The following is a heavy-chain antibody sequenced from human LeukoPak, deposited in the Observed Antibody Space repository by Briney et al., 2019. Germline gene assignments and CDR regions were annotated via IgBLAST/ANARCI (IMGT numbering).Heavy chain of an antibody. CDR1: GFTFSNYS. V-gene: IGHV3-21*01. CDR3: ARAKSDMVRGVIYY. CDR2: ISSSRTYI. Sequence: PGGSLRLSCAASGFTFSNYSMSWVRQAPGQGLEWVSSISSSRTYIYYADSLKGRFTISRDNAKNSLYLQRNSLRAEDTAVYYCARAKSDMVRGVIYYWGQGTLVTVSS. J-gene: IGHJ4*02. D-gene: IGHD3-10*01.